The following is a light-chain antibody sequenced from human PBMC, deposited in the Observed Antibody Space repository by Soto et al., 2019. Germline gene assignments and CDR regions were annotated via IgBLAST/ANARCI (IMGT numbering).Light chain of an antibody. Sequence: QSALTQPPSVSGSPGQSVTISCTGTSSDVGGYNRVSWYQQPPGKAPTLLIYDVSNRPSGGSTRFSGSKSGNTASLTISGLKAEDEADYYCTSYATGSAYVFGPGTKLTVL. CDR3: TSYATGSAYV. J-gene: IGLJ1*01. V-gene: IGLV2-18*02. CDR1: SSDVGGYNR. CDR2: DVS.